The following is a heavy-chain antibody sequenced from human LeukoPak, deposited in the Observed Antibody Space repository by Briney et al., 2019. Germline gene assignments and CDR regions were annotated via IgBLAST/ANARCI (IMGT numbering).Heavy chain of an antibody. D-gene: IGHD5-12*01. Sequence: GGSLRLSCVASGFTFSSYGMHWVRQAPGKGLEWVAVISYDGSNKYYADSVKGRFTISRDNSKNTLYLQMNSLRAEDTAAYYCAKGYSGYDWSLVDYWGQGTLVTVSS. CDR3: AKGYSGYDWSLVDY. CDR1: GFTFSSYG. V-gene: IGHV3-30*18. CDR2: ISYDGSNK. J-gene: IGHJ4*02.